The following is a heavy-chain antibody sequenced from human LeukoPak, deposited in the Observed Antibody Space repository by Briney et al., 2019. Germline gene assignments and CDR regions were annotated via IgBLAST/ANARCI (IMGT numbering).Heavy chain of an antibody. V-gene: IGHV3-23*01. J-gene: IGHJ1*01. Sequence: GGSLRLSCAASGFTFSSYAMSWVRQAPGKGLEWVSAISGSGGSTYCADSVKGRFTISRDNSKNTLYLQMNSLRAEDTAVYYCAKGYCSSTSCYARFQHWGQGTLVTVSS. CDR3: AKGYCSSTSCYARFQH. D-gene: IGHD2-2*01. CDR2: ISGSGGST. CDR1: GFTFSSYA.